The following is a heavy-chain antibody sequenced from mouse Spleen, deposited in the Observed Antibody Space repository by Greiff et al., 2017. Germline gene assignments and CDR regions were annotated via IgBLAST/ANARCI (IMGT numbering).Heavy chain of an antibody. CDR3: ARSSYYGDAMDY. CDR1: GFTFTDYY. D-gene: IGHD1-1*01. V-gene: IGHV7-3*01. CDR2: IRNKANGYTT. J-gene: IGHJ4*01. Sequence: EVNVVESGGGLVQPGGSLSLSCAASGFTFTDYYMSWVRQPPGKALEWLGFIRNKANGYTTEYSASVKGRFTISRDNSQSILYLQMNALRAEDSATYYCARSSYYGDAMDYWGQGTSVTVSS.